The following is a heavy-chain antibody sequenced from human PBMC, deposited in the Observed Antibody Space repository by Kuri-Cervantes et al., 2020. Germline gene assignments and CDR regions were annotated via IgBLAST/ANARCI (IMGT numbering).Heavy chain of an antibody. CDR1: GFTFSSYW. Sequence: GESLKISCAASGFTFSSYWMHWVRQAPGKGLVWVSRINSDGSSTSYADSVKGRFTISRDNAKSTLYLQMNSLRAEDTAVYYCARGWEGDYPLGGFDYWGQGTLVTVSS. CDR3: ARGWEGDYPLGGFDY. J-gene: IGHJ4*02. CDR2: INSDGSST. D-gene: IGHD4-17*01. V-gene: IGHV3-74*01.